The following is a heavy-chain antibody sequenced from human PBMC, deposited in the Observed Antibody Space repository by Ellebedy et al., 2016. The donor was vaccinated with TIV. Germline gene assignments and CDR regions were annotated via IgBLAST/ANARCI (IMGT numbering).Heavy chain of an antibody. CDR1: GYTFTSYG. CDR2: ISTYNGNT. CDR3: ARDLAAGKQYYDYYGMDA. Sequence: AASVKVSCKASGYTFTSYGISWVRQAPGQGLEWMGWISTYNGNTKYAQRLQGRVTMTTDTSTSTAYMELRSLRSDDTAVYYCARDLAAGKQYYDYYGMDAWGQGTTVTVSS. V-gene: IGHV1-18*04. D-gene: IGHD6-13*01. J-gene: IGHJ6*02.